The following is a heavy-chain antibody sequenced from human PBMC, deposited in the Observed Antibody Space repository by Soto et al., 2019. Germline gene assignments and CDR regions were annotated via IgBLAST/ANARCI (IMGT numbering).Heavy chain of an antibody. CDR3: ARDSGLELPNDYYGSGAQSDYYGMDV. CDR2: IYYSGST. D-gene: IGHD3-10*01. V-gene: IGHV4-30-4*01. CDR1: GGSISSGDYY. Sequence: KASETLSLTCTVSGGSISSGDYYWSWIRQPPGKGLEWIGYIYYSGSTYYNPSLKSRVTISVDTSKNQFSLKLSSVTAADTAVYYCARDSGLELPNDYYGSGAQSDYYGMDVWGQGTTVTVSS. J-gene: IGHJ6*02.